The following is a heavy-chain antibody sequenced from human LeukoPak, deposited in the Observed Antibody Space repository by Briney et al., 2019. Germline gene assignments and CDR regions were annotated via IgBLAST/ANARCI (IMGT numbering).Heavy chain of an antibody. CDR2: IRYDGSNK. Sequence: GGSLRLSCAASGFTFSSYGMHWVRQAPGKGLEWMAFIRYDGSNKYYADSVKGRFTISRDNSKNTLYLQMNSLRAEDTAVYYCANVDYYDSSGSLDYWGQGTLVTVSS. D-gene: IGHD3-22*01. CDR1: GFTFSSYG. J-gene: IGHJ4*02. V-gene: IGHV3-30*02. CDR3: ANVDYYDSSGSLDY.